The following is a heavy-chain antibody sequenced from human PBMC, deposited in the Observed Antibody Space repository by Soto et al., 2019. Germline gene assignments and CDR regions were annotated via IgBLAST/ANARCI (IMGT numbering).Heavy chain of an antibody. Sequence: LRLSCAASGFTFSSYAMSWVRQAPGKGLEWVSAISGSGGSTYYADSVKGRFTISRDNSKNTLYLQMNSLRAEDTAVYYCVAEVYYDSSGYYYRVPDYWGQGTLVTVSS. CDR1: GFTFSSYA. V-gene: IGHV3-23*01. D-gene: IGHD3-22*01. CDR3: VAEVYYDSSGYYYRVPDY. CDR2: ISGSGGST. J-gene: IGHJ4*02.